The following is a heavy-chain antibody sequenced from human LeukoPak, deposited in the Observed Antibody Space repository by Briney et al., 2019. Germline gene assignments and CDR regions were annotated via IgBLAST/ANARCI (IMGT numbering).Heavy chain of an antibody. CDR2: ISSSSSYI. CDR3: ARARNYYDGSGHYYYFDY. D-gene: IGHD3-22*01. CDR1: GFTFSSYS. V-gene: IGHV3-21*04. J-gene: IGHJ4*02. Sequence: GGSLRLSCAASGFTFSSYSMNWVRQAPGKGLEWVSSISSSSSYIYYADSVKGRFTISRDNAKNSLYLQMNSLRAEDTAVYYCARARNYYDGSGHYYYFDYWGQGTLVTVSS.